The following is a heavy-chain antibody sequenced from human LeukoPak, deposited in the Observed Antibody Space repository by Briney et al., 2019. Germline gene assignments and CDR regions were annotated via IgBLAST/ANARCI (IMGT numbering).Heavy chain of an antibody. D-gene: IGHD1-26*01. V-gene: IGHV1-24*01. Sequence: XPXXXXEGMGGFDPEDGETIYAQKFQGSVTMTEDTSTDTAYMELSSLRSEDTAVYYCATQLPIYAFDIWGQGTMVTVSS. CDR3: ATQLPIYAFDI. CDR2: FDPEDGET. J-gene: IGHJ3*02.